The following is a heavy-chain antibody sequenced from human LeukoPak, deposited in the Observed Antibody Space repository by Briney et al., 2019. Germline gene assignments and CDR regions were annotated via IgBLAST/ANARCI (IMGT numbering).Heavy chain of an antibody. J-gene: IGHJ4*02. D-gene: IGHD2-2*01. CDR3: AKDRPQFCSSGSCYVFDY. CDR1: EFSFSNYA. Sequence: GGSLRLSCVGSEFSFSNYAMSWVRQAPGRGLEWVSSISGSGGGTYYADSVKGRFTISRDNSKNTLYLQMNSLRAEDTALYYRAKDRPQFCSSGSCYVFDYWGQGTLVTVSS. CDR2: ISGSGGGT. V-gene: IGHV3-23*01.